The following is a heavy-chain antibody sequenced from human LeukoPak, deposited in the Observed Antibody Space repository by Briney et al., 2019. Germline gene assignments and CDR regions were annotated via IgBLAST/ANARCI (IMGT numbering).Heavy chain of an antibody. Sequence: SQTLSLTCAISGDSVSSNSTVWDWIRESPSRGLEWLGRTYYRSKWYNDYAGSVKSRITINPDTSKNQFSLQLNSVTPEDTAVYYCARRGPAGSSSSGMDVWGQGTTVTVSS. CDR3: ARRGPAGSSSSGMDV. CDR1: GDSVSSNSTV. J-gene: IGHJ6*02. CDR2: TYYRSKWYN. V-gene: IGHV6-1*01. D-gene: IGHD6-6*01.